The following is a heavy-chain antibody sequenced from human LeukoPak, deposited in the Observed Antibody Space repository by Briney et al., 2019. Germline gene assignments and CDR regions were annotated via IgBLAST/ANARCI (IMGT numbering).Heavy chain of an antibody. J-gene: IGHJ6*04. Sequence: GGSLRLSCAASGFTFSTYSMSWARQAPGKGLEWVSSISSSSSYIYYADSVKGRFTISRDDAKNSLYLQMNSLRAEDTAVYYCAELGITMIGGVWGKGTTVTISS. CDR1: GFTFSTYS. CDR3: AELGITMIGGV. CDR2: ISSSSSYI. D-gene: IGHD3-10*02. V-gene: IGHV3-21*01.